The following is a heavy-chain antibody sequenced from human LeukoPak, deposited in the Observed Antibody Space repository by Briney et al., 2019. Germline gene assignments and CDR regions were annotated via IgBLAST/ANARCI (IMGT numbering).Heavy chain of an antibody. CDR2: ISNGGST. CDR1: GGSISTYY. J-gene: IGHJ4*02. Sequence: SETLSLTCTVSGGSISTYYWSWIRQPPGEGLEWIGYISNGGSTKYNPSLKSRVTISVDTSKNQLSLKLRSVTAADTAVYYCTRQGYSAYEILDYWGQGTLVTVSS. V-gene: IGHV4-59*01. CDR3: TRQGYSAYEILDY. D-gene: IGHD5-12*01.